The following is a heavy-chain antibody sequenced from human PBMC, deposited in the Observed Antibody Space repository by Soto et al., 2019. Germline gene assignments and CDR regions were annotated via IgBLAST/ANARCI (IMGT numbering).Heavy chain of an antibody. CDR2: ITTSSHTI. V-gene: IGHV3-48*04. J-gene: IGHJ3*02. CDR1: GFTFSSYA. Sequence: PGGSLRLSCAASGFTFSSYAMSWVRQAPGQGLEWISYITTSSHTIYYADSVRGRFTISRDNAKNSLYLQMNSLRAEDAAVYYCARDSGYNWNDDAFDIWGQGTMVTVSS. CDR3: ARDSGYNWNDDAFDI. D-gene: IGHD1-20*01.